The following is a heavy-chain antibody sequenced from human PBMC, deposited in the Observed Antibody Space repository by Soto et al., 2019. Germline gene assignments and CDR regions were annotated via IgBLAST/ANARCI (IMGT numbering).Heavy chain of an antibody. CDR3: ARDLGRDSNQH. Sequence: EVQLVESGGGLIQPGGSLRLSCAASGFTVSSNYMSWVRQAPGKGLTWVSVIYTGGTTLYADSVKGRFTISRDISKNTVDLQMNSLRAEDTAVYYCARDLGRDSNQHWGQGTLVTVSS. CDR2: IYTGGTT. J-gene: IGHJ1*01. V-gene: IGHV3-53*01. D-gene: IGHD4-4*01. CDR1: GFTVSSNY.